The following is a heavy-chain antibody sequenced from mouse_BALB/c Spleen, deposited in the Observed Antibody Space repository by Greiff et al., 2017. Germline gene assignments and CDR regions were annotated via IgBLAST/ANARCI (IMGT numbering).Heavy chain of an antibody. CDR1: GFTFSDYY. CDR2: ISDGGSYT. D-gene: IGHD4-1*01. Sequence: EVKLEESGGGLVKPGGSLKLSCAASGFTFSDYYMYWVRQTPEKRLEWVATISDGGSYTYYPDSVKGRFTISRDNAKNNLYLQMSSLKSEDTAMYYCARGTGTVYAMDYWGQGTSVTVSS. J-gene: IGHJ4*01. V-gene: IGHV5-4*02. CDR3: ARGTGTVYAMDY.